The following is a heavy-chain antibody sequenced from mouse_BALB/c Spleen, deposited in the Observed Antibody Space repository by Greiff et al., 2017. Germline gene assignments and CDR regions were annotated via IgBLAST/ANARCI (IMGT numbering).Heavy chain of an antibody. CDR1: GFTFSSFG. V-gene: IGHV5-17*02. D-gene: IGHD2-4*01. Sequence: EVHLVESGGGLVQPGGSRKLSCAASGFTFSSFGMHWVRQAPEKGLEWVAYISSGSSTIYYADTVKGRFTISRDNPKNTLFLQMTSLRSEDTAMYYCARSFYDYDLYAMDYWGQGTSVTVSS. CDR3: ARSFYDYDLYAMDY. CDR2: ISSGSSTI. J-gene: IGHJ4*01.